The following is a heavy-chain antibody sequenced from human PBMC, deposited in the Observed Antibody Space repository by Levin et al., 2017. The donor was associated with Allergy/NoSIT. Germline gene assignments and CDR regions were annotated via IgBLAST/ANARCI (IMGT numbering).Heavy chain of an antibody. Sequence: SVKVSCKASGGTFSSYAISWVRQAPGQGLEWMGGIIPIFGTANYAQKFQGRVTITADESTSTAYMELSSLRSEDTAVYYCARETFHDYSTPGGNWFDPWGQGTLVTVSS. J-gene: IGHJ5*02. CDR2: IIPIFGTA. D-gene: IGHD4-11*01. CDR3: ARETFHDYSTPGGNWFDP. CDR1: GGTFSSYA. V-gene: IGHV1-69*13.